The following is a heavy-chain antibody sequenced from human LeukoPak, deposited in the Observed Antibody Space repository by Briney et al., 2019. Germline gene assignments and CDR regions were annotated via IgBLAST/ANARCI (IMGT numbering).Heavy chain of an antibody. CDR2: ISGSGGST. Sequence: PGGSLRLSCAASGFTFSSYAMSWVRQAPGKGLEWVSAISGSGGSTYYADSVKGRFTISRDNSKNILYLQMNSVRAEDTAVYYCAREKGNNDWSFDYWGRGTLVTVSS. D-gene: IGHD3-9*01. CDR1: GFTFSSYA. J-gene: IGHJ4*02. CDR3: AREKGNNDWSFDY. V-gene: IGHV3-23*01.